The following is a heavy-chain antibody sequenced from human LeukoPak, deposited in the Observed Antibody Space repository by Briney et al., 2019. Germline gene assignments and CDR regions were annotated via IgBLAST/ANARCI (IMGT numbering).Heavy chain of an antibody. CDR1: GYTFSSFD. J-gene: IGHJ4*02. CDR2: IIPILGTA. CDR3: ARLGSPPSDY. Sequence: SVKVSCKTSGYTFSSFDVIWVRQATGQGLEWMGGIIPILGTANYAQKFQGRVTITTDESTSTAYMELSSLRSEDTAVYYCARLGSPPSDYWGQGTLVTVSS. V-gene: IGHV1-69*05. D-gene: IGHD3-10*01.